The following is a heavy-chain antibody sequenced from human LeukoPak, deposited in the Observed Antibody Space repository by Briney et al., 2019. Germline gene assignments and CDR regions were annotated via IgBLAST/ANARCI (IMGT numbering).Heavy chain of an antibody. Sequence: ASVNVSCKASGYTFTSYAIHWVRQAPGQRLEWMGRINPNSGGTNYAQKFQGRVTMTRDTSISTAYMELSRLRSDDTAVYYCARDGCSTSCSNYGMDVWGQGTTVTVSS. CDR3: ARDGCSTSCSNYGMDV. CDR2: INPNSGGT. D-gene: IGHD2-2*01. CDR1: GYTFTSYA. V-gene: IGHV1-2*06. J-gene: IGHJ6*02.